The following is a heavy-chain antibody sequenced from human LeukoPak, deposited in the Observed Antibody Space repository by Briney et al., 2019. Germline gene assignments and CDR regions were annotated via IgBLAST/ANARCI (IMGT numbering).Heavy chain of an antibody. CDR3: ARVPNSSGWSADF. J-gene: IGHJ4*02. V-gene: IGHV3-30-3*01. D-gene: IGHD6-19*01. Sequence: PGGSLRLSCAASGFTFSSYAMHWVRQAPGKGLEWVAVISYDGNNEYYADSVKGRFTISRDNSKNMLYLQMNSLRTEDTAVYYCARVPNSSGWSADFWGQGTLVTVSS. CDR1: GFTFSSYA. CDR2: ISYDGNNE.